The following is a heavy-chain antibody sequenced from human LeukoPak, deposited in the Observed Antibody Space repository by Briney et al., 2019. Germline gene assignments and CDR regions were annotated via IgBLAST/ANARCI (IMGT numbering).Heavy chain of an antibody. Sequence: GGSLRLSCAASGFTFSSYAMTWVRQAPGKGLEWVVSIDAGGGDTYHSGSVKGRFTISRDNSMNTLYLQMNSLRADDTAVYYCGRPTKYWLVRGDGVDVWGQGTTVTVSS. V-gene: IGHV3-23*01. CDR1: GFTFSSYA. J-gene: IGHJ6*02. D-gene: IGHD6-19*01. CDR2: IDAGGGDT. CDR3: GRPTKYWLVRGDGVDV.